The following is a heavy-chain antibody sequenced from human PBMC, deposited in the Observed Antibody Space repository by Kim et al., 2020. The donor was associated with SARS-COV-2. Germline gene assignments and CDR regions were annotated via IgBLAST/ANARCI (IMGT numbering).Heavy chain of an antibody. J-gene: IGHJ6*02. D-gene: IGHD3-10*01. V-gene: IGHV3-30-3*01. Sequence: VGSLRLSCAASGFTFSSYSMHWVRQAPGKGLEWVAVISYDGSNKYYADSVKGRFTISRDNSKNTLYLQMNSLRAEDTAVYYCAGYGSGSYYNPYHYYGMDRLGQGATGTLSS. CDR3: AGYGSGSYYNPYHYYGMDR. CDR1: GFTFSSYS. CDR2: ISYDGSNK.